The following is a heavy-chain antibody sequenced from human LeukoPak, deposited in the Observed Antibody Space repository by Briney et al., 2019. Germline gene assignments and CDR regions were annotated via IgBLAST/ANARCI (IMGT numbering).Heavy chain of an antibody. Sequence: GASVKASCKASGGTFISYAISWVRQAPGQGLEWMGRIIPIFGTANYAQKFQGRVTITTDESTSTAYMELSSLRSEDTAVYYCARETVTTSIDPWGQGTLVTVSS. CDR1: GGTFISYA. V-gene: IGHV1-69*05. J-gene: IGHJ5*02. CDR2: IIPIFGTA. D-gene: IGHD4-17*01. CDR3: ARETVTTSIDP.